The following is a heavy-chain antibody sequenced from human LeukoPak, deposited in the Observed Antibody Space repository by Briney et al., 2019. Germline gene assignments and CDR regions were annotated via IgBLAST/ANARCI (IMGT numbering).Heavy chain of an antibody. D-gene: IGHD2-8*01. Sequence: PGGSLRLSCIGSGFTFSHYEMNWVRQAPGKGLEWVSYISSSGGTIYYADSVKGRFTISRDNSKNTLYLQMNSLRAEDTAVYYCAKGGGYCTNGVCFFDYWGQGTLVTVSS. V-gene: IGHV3-48*03. CDR2: ISSSGGTI. CDR1: GFTFSHYE. CDR3: AKGGGYCTNGVCFFDY. J-gene: IGHJ4*02.